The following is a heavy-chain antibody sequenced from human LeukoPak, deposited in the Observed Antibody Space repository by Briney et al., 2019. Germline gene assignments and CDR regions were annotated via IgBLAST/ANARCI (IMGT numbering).Heavy chain of an antibody. CDR1: GFTFSSYS. D-gene: IGHD5-18*01. V-gene: IGHV3-48*01. CDR3: ARDGRRGYGYGLNWFDP. Sequence: GGSLRLSCAASGFTFSSYSTNWVRQAPGKGLEWVSYISSSSSTIYYADSVKGRFTISRDNAKNSLYLQMNSLRAEDTAVYYCARDGRRGYGYGLNWFDPWGQGTLVTVSS. J-gene: IGHJ5*02. CDR2: ISSSSSTI.